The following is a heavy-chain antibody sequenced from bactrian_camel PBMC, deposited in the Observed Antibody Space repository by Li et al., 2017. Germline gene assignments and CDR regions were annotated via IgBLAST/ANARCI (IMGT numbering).Heavy chain of an antibody. J-gene: IGHJ4*01. D-gene: IGHD2*01. V-gene: IGHV3S31*01. CDR2: MNSGGDTT. CDR1: GFTFSDHV. CDR3: ALKTFCGGSAWGATTSYSV. Sequence: VQLVESGGGLVQPGRSLRLSCAASGFTFSDHVMSWVRQAPGKGLEWVSAMNSGGDTTYYTHSVKGRFTISQDVAKNTLFLQMDSLKPEDTAIYYCALKTFCGGSAWGATTSYSVWSQGTQVTVS.